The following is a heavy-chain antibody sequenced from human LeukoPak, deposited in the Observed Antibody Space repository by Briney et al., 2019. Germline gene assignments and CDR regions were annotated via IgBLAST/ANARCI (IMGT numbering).Heavy chain of an antibody. CDR2: IKSKGDGETT. J-gene: IGHJ4*02. Sequence: GGSLRLSCAASGFTFTNAWMTWVRQAPGKGLEWVGRIKSKGDGETTDYTAPVKGRFAMSRDDSKATLCLQMNSLAAEDTAVYYCTTDLGLTMIRGVIVYWGQGALVTVSS. CDR1: GFTFTNAW. V-gene: IGHV3-15*01. D-gene: IGHD3-10*01. CDR3: TTDLGLTMIRGVIVY.